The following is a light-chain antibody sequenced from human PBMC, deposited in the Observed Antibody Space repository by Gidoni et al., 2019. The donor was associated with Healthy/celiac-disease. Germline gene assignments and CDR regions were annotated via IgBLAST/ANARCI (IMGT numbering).Light chain of an antibody. CDR1: QSISSW. Sequence: DIQMTQSPSTLSASVGDRVTITCRASQSISSWLAWYQQKPGKAPKLLIYKASSLESGVPSRFSGSGFGTEFTLTISSLQPDDFATYYCQQSETFGQGTKVEIK. CDR3: QQSET. J-gene: IGKJ1*01. V-gene: IGKV1-5*03. CDR2: KAS.